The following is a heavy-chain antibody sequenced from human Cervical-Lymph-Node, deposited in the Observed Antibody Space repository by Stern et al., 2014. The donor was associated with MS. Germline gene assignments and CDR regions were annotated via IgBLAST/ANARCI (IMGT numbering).Heavy chain of an antibody. Sequence: QVQLVQSGGGVVQPGRALRLSCAATGFNFSSYAMQWVRQAPGKGLEWLAVISYDGSKAYYDESVKGRCTVTRNNSKNTLVLQVSSMRPEDTAEYYCGRDLVWLGELDWGAMDVWGHGTTVTVSS. CDR1: GFNFSSYA. CDR3: GRDLVWLGELDWGAMDV. V-gene: IGHV3-30-3*01. CDR2: ISYDGSKA. J-gene: IGHJ6*02. D-gene: IGHD3-10*01.